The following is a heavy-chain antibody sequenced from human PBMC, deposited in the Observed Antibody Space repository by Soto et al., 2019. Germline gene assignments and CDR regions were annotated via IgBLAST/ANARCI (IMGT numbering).Heavy chain of an antibody. J-gene: IGHJ6*02. CDR1: GFTVSSNY. Sequence: PGGSLRLSCAASGFTVSSNYMSWVRQAPGKGLEWVSVIYSGGSTYCADSVKGRFTISRDNSKNTLYLQMNSLRAEDTAVYYCAREPGHNWNYYYGMDVWGQGTTVTVSS. V-gene: IGHV3-53*01. D-gene: IGHD1-20*01. CDR3: AREPGHNWNYYYGMDV. CDR2: IYSGGST.